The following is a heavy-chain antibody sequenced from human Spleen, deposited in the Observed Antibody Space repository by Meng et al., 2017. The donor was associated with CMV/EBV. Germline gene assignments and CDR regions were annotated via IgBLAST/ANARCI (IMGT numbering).Heavy chain of an antibody. V-gene: IGHV1-2*02. CDR2: VNPNTGDT. CDR1: GYIFTDYY. Sequence: SGYIFTDYYIHWVRQAPGQGLEWIGCVNPNTGDTNYEQKFQVRVTLTRDTSISSSYMELSGLTSDDTALYCCARVRSRYNWNDDTFWGQGTLVTVSS. J-gene: IGHJ4*02. CDR3: ARVRSRYNWNDDTF. D-gene: IGHD1-1*01.